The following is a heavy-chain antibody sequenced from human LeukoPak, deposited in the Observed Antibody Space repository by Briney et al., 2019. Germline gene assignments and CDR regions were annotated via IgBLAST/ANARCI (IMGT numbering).Heavy chain of an antibody. V-gene: IGHV1-2*02. J-gene: IGHJ4*02. Sequence: VSVKVSCKASGYTFTGYYMHWVRQAPGQGLEWMGWINPNSGGTNYAQKFQGRVTMTRDTSISTAYMELSRLGSDDTAVYYCARAATKWFGASIGDYWGQGTLVTVSS. CDR2: INPNSGGT. CDR1: GYTFTGYY. CDR3: ARAATKWFGASIGDY. D-gene: IGHD3-10*01.